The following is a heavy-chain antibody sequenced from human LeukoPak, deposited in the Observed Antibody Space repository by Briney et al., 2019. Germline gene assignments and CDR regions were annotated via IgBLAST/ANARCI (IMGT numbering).Heavy chain of an antibody. CDR2: LYYSRCS. CDR1: GGSISSSRYY. V-gene: IGHV4-39*01. D-gene: IGHD2-15*01. Sequence: PSETLSLTCTVSGGSISSSRYYWGWVRQPPGKGLGWIGSLYYSRCSYYYPASTSRVTTSVDTSKNQFSLKLSSVTAEDTAVYYGARYQGYCRGGSCYHYFDYWGQGTLVTVSS. J-gene: IGHJ4*02. CDR3: ARYQGYCRGGSCYHYFDY.